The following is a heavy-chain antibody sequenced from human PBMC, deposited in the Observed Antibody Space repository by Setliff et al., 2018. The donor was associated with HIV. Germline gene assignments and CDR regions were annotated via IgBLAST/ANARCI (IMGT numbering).Heavy chain of an antibody. CDR3: AKYWRASGTYVFDI. Sequence: PSETLSLTCTVSGGPMSGYYWSWLRQSPVKRLEWIGYIYSSGTTNYNPSFKSRVSISLDTSRSQFSLMLSSVTAADTAIYYCAKYWRASGTYVFDIWGLGTMVTISS. D-gene: IGHD2-15*01. CDR1: GGPMSGYY. J-gene: IGHJ3*02. CDR2: IYSSGTT. V-gene: IGHV4-4*08.